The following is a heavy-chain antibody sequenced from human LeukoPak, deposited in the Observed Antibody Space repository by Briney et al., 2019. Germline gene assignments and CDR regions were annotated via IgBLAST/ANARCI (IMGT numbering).Heavy chain of an antibody. V-gene: IGHV7-4-1*02. J-gene: IGHJ4*02. D-gene: IGHD3-10*01. CDR1: GYTFTNYP. CDR3: AREDRVSLVRGVIPSDY. Sequence: ASVKVSCKASGYTFTNYPMNWVRQAPGQGLEWMGWINTNTGNPTYAQGFTGRFVFSLDTSVSTAYLQITSLKTEDTAVYYCAREDRVSLVRGVIPSDYWGQGTLVTVSS. CDR2: INTNTGNP.